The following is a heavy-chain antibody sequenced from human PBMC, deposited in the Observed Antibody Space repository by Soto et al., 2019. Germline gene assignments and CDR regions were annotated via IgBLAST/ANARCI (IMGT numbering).Heavy chain of an antibody. J-gene: IGHJ4*02. D-gene: IGHD2-2*01. CDR2: ISGGGGST. Sequence: GGSLRLSCAASGFIFSSFAMSWVRQAPGKGLEWVSGISGGGGSTYYADSVKGRFTISRDNSKKTLYLQMNSLRADDTAVYYCTKIVVVVPGASEWSVFWCQGALLTGFS. CDR3: TKIVVVVPGASEWSVF. V-gene: IGHV3-23*01. CDR1: GFIFSSFA.